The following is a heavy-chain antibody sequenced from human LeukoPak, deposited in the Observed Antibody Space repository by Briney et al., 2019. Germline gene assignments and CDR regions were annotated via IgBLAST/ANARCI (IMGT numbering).Heavy chain of an antibody. V-gene: IGHV3-23*01. Sequence: GGSLRLSCAASGFTFSNYVMSWVRLAPGKGLEWVSSISGSGGSTYYADSVKGRFTISRDNSKNTLFLQMNSLRAEDTAVYYCAKDQNVVVPAAIHNYDFWSGYYGVNWFDPWGQGTLVTVSS. CDR2: ISGSGGST. J-gene: IGHJ5*02. D-gene: IGHD3-3*01. CDR3: AKDQNVVVPAAIHNYDFWSGYYGVNWFDP. CDR1: GFTFSNYV.